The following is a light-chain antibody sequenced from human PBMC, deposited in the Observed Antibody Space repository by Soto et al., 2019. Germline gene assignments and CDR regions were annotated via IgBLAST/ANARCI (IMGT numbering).Light chain of an antibody. J-gene: IGKJ1*01. CDR3: QQYNSSLGPKT. V-gene: IGKV1-5*03. Sequence: DIQMTQSPSTLSASVGDRVTITCRASQSISSWLAWYQQKPGKAPKLLIYKASSLESGVPSRFSGSGSGTEFTLTISSLQPDDFATYYCQQYNSSLGPKTFGQGTKVEIK. CDR2: KAS. CDR1: QSISSW.